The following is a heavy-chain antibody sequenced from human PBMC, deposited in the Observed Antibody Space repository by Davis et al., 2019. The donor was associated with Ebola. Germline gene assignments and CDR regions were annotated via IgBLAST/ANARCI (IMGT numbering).Heavy chain of an antibody. Sequence: SETLSLTCTVSGGSISSGGYYWSWIRQHPGKGLEWIGYIYYSGSTYYNPSLKSRVTISVDTSKNQFSLKLSSVTAADTAVYYCARGGGNWGSPGTTSTNNWFDPWGQGTLVTVSS. V-gene: IGHV4-31*03. J-gene: IGHJ5*02. CDR2: IYYSGST. CDR3: ARGGGNWGSPGTTSTNNWFDP. CDR1: GGSISSGGYY. D-gene: IGHD7-27*01.